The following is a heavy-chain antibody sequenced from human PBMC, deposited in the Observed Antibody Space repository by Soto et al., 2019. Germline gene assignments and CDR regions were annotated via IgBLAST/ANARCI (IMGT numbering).Heavy chain of an antibody. D-gene: IGHD3-10*01. CDR1: GYTFTSYS. CDR3: ARPLHYYGSGSNTPFDP. J-gene: IGHJ5*02. Sequence: ASVKVSCKASGYTFTSYSMHWVRQAPGQRLEWMGWINAGNGNTKHSQKFQGRVTMTRDTSTSTAYMELRSLRSDDTAVYYCARPLHYYGSGSNTPFDPWGQGTLVTVSS. V-gene: IGHV1-3*01. CDR2: INAGNGNT.